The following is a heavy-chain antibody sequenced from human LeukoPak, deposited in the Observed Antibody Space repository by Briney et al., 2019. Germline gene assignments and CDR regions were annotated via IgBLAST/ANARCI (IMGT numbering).Heavy chain of an antibody. Sequence: SVKVSCKASGGTFSSYAISWVRQAPGQGLEWMGGIIPIFGTANYAQKFQGRVTITADKSASTAYMELSSLRSEDTAVYYCARELVDYGSGSYGYWGQGTLVTVSS. J-gene: IGHJ4*02. CDR3: ARELVDYGSGSYGY. D-gene: IGHD3-10*01. CDR2: IIPIFGTA. V-gene: IGHV1-69*06. CDR1: GGTFSSYA.